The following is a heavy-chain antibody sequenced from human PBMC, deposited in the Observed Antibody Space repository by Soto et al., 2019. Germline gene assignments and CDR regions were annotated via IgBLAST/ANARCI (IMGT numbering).Heavy chain of an antibody. Sequence: GWSLRLSCAASGFTFSSYDMHWVRQATGKGLEWVSAIGTAGDTYYPGSVKGRFTISRENAKNSLYLQMNSLRAGDTAVYYCARGGFTIVGVVPIPHFDYWGQGTLVTVSS. V-gene: IGHV3-13*01. D-gene: IGHD3-3*01. J-gene: IGHJ4*02. CDR3: ARGGFTIVGVVPIPHFDY. CDR2: IGTAGDT. CDR1: GFTFSSYD.